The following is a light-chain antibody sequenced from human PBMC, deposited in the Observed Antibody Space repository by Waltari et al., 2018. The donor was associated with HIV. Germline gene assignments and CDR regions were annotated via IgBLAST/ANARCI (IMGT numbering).Light chain of an antibody. CDR1: ALPKRY. V-gene: IGLV3-25*03. CDR2: RDT. CDR3: QSTDSSGVYWV. J-gene: IGLJ3*02. Sequence: SYELTQPPSVSVSPGQTARVTCSGDALPKRYAYWYQQRPGPAPGLLIFRDTERPSGSPERFSSASSGTTVTLTIRAVQAEDEADYYCQSTDSSGVYWVFGGGTTLTVL.